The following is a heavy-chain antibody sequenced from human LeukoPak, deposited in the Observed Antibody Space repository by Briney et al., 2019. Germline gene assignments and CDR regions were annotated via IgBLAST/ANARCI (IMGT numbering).Heavy chain of an antibody. CDR1: VYTFTSYY. Sequence: GASVKVSCKASVYTFTSYYMHWVRQALGQGLEWMGIINPSGGSTSYAQKFQGRVTMTRDTSTSTVYMELSSLRSEDTAVYYCAREVVVAAIRFDYWGQGTLVTVSS. V-gene: IGHV1-46*01. CDR2: INPSGGST. CDR3: AREVVVAAIRFDY. J-gene: IGHJ4*02. D-gene: IGHD2-15*01.